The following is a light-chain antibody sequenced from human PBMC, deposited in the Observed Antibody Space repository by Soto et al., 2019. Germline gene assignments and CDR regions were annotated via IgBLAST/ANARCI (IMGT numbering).Light chain of an antibody. Sequence: QSALTQPASVSGSPGQSITISCTGTSSDGGGYNYVSWYQQYLGKAPKLMIYEVSNRPSGVSNRFSGSKSGNTASLTISGLQAEDEADFYCSSYTSNNTWVFGGGTKLTVL. CDR3: SSYTSNNTWV. CDR2: EVS. V-gene: IGLV2-14*01. CDR1: SSDGGGYNY. J-gene: IGLJ3*02.